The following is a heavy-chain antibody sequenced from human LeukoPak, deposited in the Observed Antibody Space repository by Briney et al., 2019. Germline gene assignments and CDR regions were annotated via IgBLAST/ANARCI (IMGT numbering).Heavy chain of an antibody. CDR2: IYYSGST. D-gene: IGHD3-9*01. Sequence: PSETLSLTCTVSGGSISSSSYYWGWIRQPPGKGLEWIGSIYYSGSTYYNPSLKSRVTISVDTSKNQFSLKLSSVTAADTAVYYCARVVLTGYYYEPHFDYWGQGTLVTVSS. J-gene: IGHJ4*02. CDR1: GGSISSSSYY. CDR3: ARVVLTGYYYEPHFDY. V-gene: IGHV4-39*07.